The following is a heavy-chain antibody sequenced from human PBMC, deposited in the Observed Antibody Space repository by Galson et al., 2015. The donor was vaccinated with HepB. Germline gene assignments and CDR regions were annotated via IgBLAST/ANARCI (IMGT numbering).Heavy chain of an antibody. V-gene: IGHV2-70*04. J-gene: IGHJ4*02. CDR3: ARMGVYCSGGSCYIFEDY. CDR2: IDWDDDK. D-gene: IGHD2-15*01. Sequence: PALVTPTQTLTLTCTFSGFSLSTSGLRVSWIRQPPGKALEWLARIDWDDDKFYSTSLKTRLTISKDTSKNQVVLTMTNMDPVDTATYYCARMGVYCSGGSCYIFEDYWGQGTLVTVSS. CDR1: GFSLSTSGLR.